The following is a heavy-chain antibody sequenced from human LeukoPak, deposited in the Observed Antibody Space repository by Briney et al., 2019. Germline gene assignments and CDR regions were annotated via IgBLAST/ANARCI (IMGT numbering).Heavy chain of an antibody. Sequence: GASLQISCKGTGSTFTNYWIDWVRQLPGKGLEWMGIIYPGDSDTRYSPSFQGQVTISADNSISTAYLQWSSLKASDTAIYFCARRREGSTSSSGLYYYYSYMDVWGKGTTVTVSS. CDR2: IYPGDSDT. CDR3: ARRREGSTSSSGLYYYYSYMDV. CDR1: GSTFTNYW. D-gene: IGHD2-2*01. V-gene: IGHV5-51*01. J-gene: IGHJ6*03.